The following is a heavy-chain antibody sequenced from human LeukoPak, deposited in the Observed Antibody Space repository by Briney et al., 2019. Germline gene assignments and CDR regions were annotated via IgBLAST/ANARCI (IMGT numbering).Heavy chain of an antibody. CDR3: AKDPTHYRVWDDYDSTVLSY. V-gene: IGHV3-21*06. CDR1: GFTFSSYS. CDR2: ISSSSTYI. Sequence: GGSLRLSCAASGFTFSSYSMNWVRQAPGKGLEWVSFISSSSTYIYYADSLKGRFTISRDNAKNSLYLQMNSLRAADTAVYYCAKDPTHYRVWDDYDSTVLSYWGQGTLVTVSS. J-gene: IGHJ4*02. D-gene: IGHD3-22*01.